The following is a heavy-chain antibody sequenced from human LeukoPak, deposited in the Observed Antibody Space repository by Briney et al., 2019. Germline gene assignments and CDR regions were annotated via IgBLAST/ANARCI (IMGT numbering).Heavy chain of an antibody. CDR2: NYSGGST. V-gene: IGHV3-53*04. J-gene: IGHJ3*02. D-gene: IGHD1-7*01. CDR3: ARSPETTPGEGDAFDI. Sequence: GGSLRLSCAASGFTVSSNYMSWVRQAPGKGLEWVSDNYSGGSTYYADSVKGRFTTSRHNSKNTLYLQMNSPRAEDTAVYYCARSPETTPGEGDAFDIWGQGTMVTVSS. CDR1: GFTVSSNY.